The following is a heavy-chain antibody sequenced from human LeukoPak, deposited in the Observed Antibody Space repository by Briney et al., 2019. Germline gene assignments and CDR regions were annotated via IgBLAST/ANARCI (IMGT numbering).Heavy chain of an antibody. CDR1: GFTFSSYA. V-gene: IGHV3-30*04. J-gene: IGHJ4*02. CDR3: ASSIAVAGTRDY. CDR2: ISYDGSNK. D-gene: IGHD6-19*01. Sequence: GRSLRLSCAASGFTFSSYAMHWVRQAPGKGLEWVAVISYDGSNKYYADSVKGRFTISRDNPKNTLYLQMNSLRAEDTAVYYCASSIAVAGTRDYWGQGTLVTVSS.